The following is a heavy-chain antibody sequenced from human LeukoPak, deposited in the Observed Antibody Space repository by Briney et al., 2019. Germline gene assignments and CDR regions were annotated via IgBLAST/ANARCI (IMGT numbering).Heavy chain of an antibody. CDR1: GYTFISYG. CDR2: IIPIFGTA. Sequence: ASVKVSCKASGYTFISYGISWVRQAPGQGLEWMGGIIPIFGTANYAQKFQGRVTITADESTSTAYMELSSLRSDDTAMYYCARMWSTAASGWNWFDPWGQGTLVTVSS. D-gene: IGHD6-13*01. J-gene: IGHJ5*02. CDR3: ARMWSTAASGWNWFDP. V-gene: IGHV1-69*13.